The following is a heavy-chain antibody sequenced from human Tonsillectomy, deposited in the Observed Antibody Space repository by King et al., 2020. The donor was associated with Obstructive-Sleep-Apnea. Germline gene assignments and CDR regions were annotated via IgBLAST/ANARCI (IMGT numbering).Heavy chain of an antibody. CDR2: IYYSGST. D-gene: IGHD2-21*02. J-gene: IGHJ3*02. Sequence: VQLQESGPGLVKPSQTLSLTCNVSGGSITSGSHYWSWIRQHPGKGLEWGGDIYYSGSTYYNPSLKSRVTISVDTSKNQFSLKLTSVTAADTAVYYCARDSCGGDCYPFGDAFDIWGQGTMVTVSS. CDR1: GGSITSGSHY. CDR3: ARDSCGGDCYPFGDAFDI. V-gene: IGHV4-31*03.